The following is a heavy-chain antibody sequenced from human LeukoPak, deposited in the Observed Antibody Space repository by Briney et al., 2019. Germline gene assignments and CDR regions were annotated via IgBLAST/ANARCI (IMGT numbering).Heavy chain of an antibody. CDR3: AKDPYSGSYYDY. CDR2: ISGSGGST. Sequence: GGSLRLSWAPSGFAFTSCAMSWVRQAPGEGLEWVSAISGSGGSTYYADSVKGRFTISRDNSKNTLYLQMNSLRADDTDVYYCAKDPYSGSYYDYWGQGTLVTVSS. V-gene: IGHV3-23*01. J-gene: IGHJ4*02. CDR1: GFAFTSCA. D-gene: IGHD1-26*01.